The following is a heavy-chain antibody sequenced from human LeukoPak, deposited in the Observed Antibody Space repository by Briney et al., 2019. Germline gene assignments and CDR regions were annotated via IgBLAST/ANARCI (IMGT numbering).Heavy chain of an antibody. Sequence: SETLSLTCTVSGGSISSYYWGWIRQPPGKGLEWIGSIYYSGSTYYNPSLKSRVTISVDTSKNQFSLKLSSVTAADTAVYYCARDLLLWHGEDYFDYWGQGTLVTVSS. J-gene: IGHJ4*02. CDR2: IYYSGST. CDR1: GGSISSYY. V-gene: IGHV4-39*07. D-gene: IGHD3-10*01. CDR3: ARDLLLWHGEDYFDY.